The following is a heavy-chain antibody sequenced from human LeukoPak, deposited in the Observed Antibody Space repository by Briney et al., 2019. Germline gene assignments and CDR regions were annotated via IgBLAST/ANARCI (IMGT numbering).Heavy chain of an antibody. V-gene: IGHV4-39*02. CDR2: FHYSGST. D-gene: IGHD2-2*01. CDR1: GGSISSGSYY. Sequence: PSETLSLTCIVSGGSISSGSYYWGWIRQPPGKGLEWIGSFHYSGSTYYNPSLESRITISVDTSKNHFSLKLRFVTATDTAVYYCARLDYCSSTSCYFGYWGQGTLVTVPS. CDR3: ARLDYCSSTSCYFGY. J-gene: IGHJ4*02.